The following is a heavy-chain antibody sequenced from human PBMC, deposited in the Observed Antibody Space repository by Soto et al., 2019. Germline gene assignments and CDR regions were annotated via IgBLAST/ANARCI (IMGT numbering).Heavy chain of an antibody. J-gene: IGHJ4*02. CDR3: VGGQYYFDY. CDR1: GFPFTSYG. V-gene: IGHV3-30*03. D-gene: IGHD3-10*01. CDR2: ILYDGSDK. Sequence: QVQLVESGGGVVQPGRSLRLSCAASGFPFTSYGMHWVREGPDKGLEWLAIILYDGSDKYYADSVKGRFTISRDNSKNTLYLQMNSLRPEDTALYYCVGGQYYFDYRGQGTMVIVSS.